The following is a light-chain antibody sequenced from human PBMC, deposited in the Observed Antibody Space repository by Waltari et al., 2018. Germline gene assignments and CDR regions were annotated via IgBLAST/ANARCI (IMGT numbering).Light chain of an antibody. J-gene: IGKJ1*01. CDR3: QQYDNWLGT. Sequence: EIVMTQSPDTLSVFPGERATLSCRASQSIRSNLAWSQHKPGQAPRLLIYAASTMATGIPARFSCSGSGTEFTLTISSLQSEDFAVYFCQQYDNWLGTFGPGTKVEIK. V-gene: IGKV3-15*01. CDR1: QSIRSN. CDR2: AAS.